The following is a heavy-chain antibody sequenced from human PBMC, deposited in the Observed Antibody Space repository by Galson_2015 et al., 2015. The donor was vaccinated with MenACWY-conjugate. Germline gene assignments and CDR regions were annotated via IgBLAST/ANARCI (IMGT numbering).Heavy chain of an antibody. CDR2: IGTNHGDRNYGDT. Sequence: SVKVSCKASGYTFTTYGISWVRQAPGQGLEWMGWIGTNHGDRNYGDTNYAQKFKGRVTVTADTSTSTAYMELRSLRSDDTAVYDCAREWYCPSSSCLNCFDPWGQGPLVTVSS. CDR3: AREWYCPSSSCLNCFDP. V-gene: IGHV1-18*01. D-gene: IGHD6-13*01. CDR1: GYTFTTYG. J-gene: IGHJ5*02.